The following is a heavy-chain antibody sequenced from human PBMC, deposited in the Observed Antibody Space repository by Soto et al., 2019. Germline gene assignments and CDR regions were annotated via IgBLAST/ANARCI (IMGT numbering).Heavy chain of an antibody. CDR1: GFTFSSYG. CDR3: AKDRIAARPTYFDY. CDR2: ISYDGSNK. D-gene: IGHD6-6*01. Sequence: QVQLVESGGGVVQPGRSLRLSCAASGFTFSSYGMHWVRQAPGKGLEWVAVISYDGSNKYYADSVKGRFTISRDNSKNTLYLQMNSLRADDTAVYYCAKDRIAARPTYFDYWGQGTLVTVSS. V-gene: IGHV3-30*18. J-gene: IGHJ4*02.